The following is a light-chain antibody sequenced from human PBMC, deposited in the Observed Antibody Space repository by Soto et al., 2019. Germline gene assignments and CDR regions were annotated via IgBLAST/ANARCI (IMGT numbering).Light chain of an antibody. V-gene: IGKV3-20*01. Sequence: EVVLTQSPGTLSLSPGERATLSCRASQNVINKYLAWYQQKPGQAPRLLIFGSSDRATGIRGRFSGSGSRTDFTLTISRLEPEDFSVYHCQLYGSSIPYTFGQGTKRKI. J-gene: IGKJ2*01. CDR3: QLYGSSIPYT. CDR2: GSS. CDR1: QNVINKY.